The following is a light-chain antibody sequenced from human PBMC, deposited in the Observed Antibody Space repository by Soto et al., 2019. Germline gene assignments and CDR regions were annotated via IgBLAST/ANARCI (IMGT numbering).Light chain of an antibody. Sequence: QSALTQPASVSGSPGQSITISCTGTSSDIGSYDLVSWYQQQPGTAPKLIIYEITKRPSGVSTRFSGSKSGNTAALTISGLQAVDEADYYCCAFADFTYVFGTGTKLTVL. CDR2: EIT. CDR3: CAFADFTYV. V-gene: IGLV2-23*02. J-gene: IGLJ1*01. CDR1: SSDIGSYDL.